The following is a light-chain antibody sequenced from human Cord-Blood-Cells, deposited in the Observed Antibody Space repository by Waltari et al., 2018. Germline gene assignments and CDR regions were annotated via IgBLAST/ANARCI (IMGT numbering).Light chain of an antibody. Sequence: SPATLSLSPGERATLSCRASQSVSSYLAWYQQKPGQAPRLLIYDASNRATGIPARFSGSGSGTDFTLTISSLEPEDFVVYYCQQRSNWPLFGQGTRLEIK. CDR2: DAS. J-gene: IGKJ5*01. V-gene: IGKV3-11*01. CDR3: QQRSNWPL. CDR1: QSVSSY.